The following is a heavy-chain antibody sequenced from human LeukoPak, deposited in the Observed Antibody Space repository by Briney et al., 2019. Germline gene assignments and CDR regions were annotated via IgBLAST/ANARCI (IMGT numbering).Heavy chain of an antibody. CDR3: ARDGHAYGRGSPHY. CDR1: GFTFSSYW. Sequence: GGSLRLSCAASGFTFSSYWMSWVRQAPGKGPEWVSYISSSGSTKYYADSVKGRFTISRDNAKNSYLQMNSLRAEDTAVYYCARDGHAYGRGSPHYWGQGTLVAVSS. CDR2: ISSSGSTK. V-gene: IGHV3-48*04. J-gene: IGHJ4*02. D-gene: IGHD3-10*01.